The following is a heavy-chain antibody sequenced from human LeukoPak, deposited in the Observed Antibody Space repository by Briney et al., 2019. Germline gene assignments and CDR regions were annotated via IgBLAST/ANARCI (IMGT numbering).Heavy chain of an antibody. CDR3: ARASDGYQYCSGGSCYPLYGMDV. CDR1: GGSISSSNW. CDR2: IYHSGGT. V-gene: IGHV4-4*02. J-gene: IGHJ6*04. Sequence: PSETLSLTCAVSGGSISSSNWWSWVRQPPGKGLEWIGEIYHSGGTNYNPSLKSRVTISVDKSKNQFSLKLSSVTAADTAVYYCARASDGYQYCSGGSCYPLYGMDVWGKGTTVTVSS. D-gene: IGHD2-15*01.